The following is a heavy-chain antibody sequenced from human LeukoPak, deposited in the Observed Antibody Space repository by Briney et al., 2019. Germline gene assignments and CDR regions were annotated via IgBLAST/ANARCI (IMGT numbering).Heavy chain of an antibody. CDR2: ISDTVRDT. V-gene: IGHV3-23*01. Sequence: GESLRLSCAASGFSFSAYGMSWVRQAPGKGLEWVSHISDTVRDTWYANSVKGRFIISRDNSRDTVYLQMSSLRPEDTALYFCAKDNYGGIFASWGQGTLVTVSS. CDR1: GFSFSAYG. CDR3: AKDNYGGIFAS. D-gene: IGHD4-17*01. J-gene: IGHJ4*02.